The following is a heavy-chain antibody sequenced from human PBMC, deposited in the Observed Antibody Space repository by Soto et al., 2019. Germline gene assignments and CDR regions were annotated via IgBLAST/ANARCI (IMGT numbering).Heavy chain of an antibody. Sequence: ASETLSLTCTVSGGSISSGDYYWSWICQPPGKGLEWIGYIYYSGSTYYNPSLKSRVTISVDTSKNQFSLKLSSVTAADTAVYYCVRACYDDSIGYSTGEFDYWGQGTLVTVSS. D-gene: IGHD3-22*01. CDR1: GGSISSGDYY. CDR3: VRACYDDSIGYSTGEFDY. CDR2: IYYSGST. V-gene: IGHV4-30-4*08. J-gene: IGHJ4*02.